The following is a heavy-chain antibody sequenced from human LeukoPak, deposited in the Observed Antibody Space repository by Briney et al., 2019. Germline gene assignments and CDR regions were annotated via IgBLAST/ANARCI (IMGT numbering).Heavy chain of an antibody. Sequence: GGSLRLSCAASGFTFSTSAMHWVRQAPGKGLEWVAVMSSDGSTIQYADSVKGRFTISRDNSKNTLYLQMNSLRAEDTAVYYCARGSGITMIVVVTEFDYWGQGTLVTASS. CDR2: MSSDGSTI. CDR3: ARGSGITMIVVVTEFDY. CDR1: GFTFSTSA. J-gene: IGHJ4*02. V-gene: IGHV3-30*04. D-gene: IGHD3-22*01.